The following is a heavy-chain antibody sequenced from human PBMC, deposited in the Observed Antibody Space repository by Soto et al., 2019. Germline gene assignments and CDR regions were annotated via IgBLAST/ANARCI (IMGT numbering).Heavy chain of an antibody. J-gene: IGHJ4*02. Sequence: VQLRESGPGQVKTSGTLSLTCPVSGGSMKTTNWWSWVRQPPAKGLEWIGEVFHSGITRHNPSLKSRATVSVDTSKNQFFLNLASVTAEDTAVYYCTKDEAGSPFRYWGQGALVTVSS. V-gene: IGHV4-4*02. CDR1: GGSMKTTNW. CDR2: VFHSGIT. CDR3: TKDEAGSPFRY. D-gene: IGHD3-10*01.